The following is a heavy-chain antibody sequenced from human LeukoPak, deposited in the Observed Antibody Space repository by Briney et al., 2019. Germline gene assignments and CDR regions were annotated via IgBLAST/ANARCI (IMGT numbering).Heavy chain of an antibody. D-gene: IGHD4-11*01. CDR1: GFTFSSYD. V-gene: IGHV3-13*01. Sequence: GGSLRLSCAASGFTFSSYDMHWVRQATGKGLEWVSAISTAGDTYYPGSVKGRFTISRENAKNSLYLQMNSLRAGDTAVYYCARVTTWDGMDVWGQGTTVTVSS. CDR2: ISTAGDT. J-gene: IGHJ6*02. CDR3: ARVTTWDGMDV.